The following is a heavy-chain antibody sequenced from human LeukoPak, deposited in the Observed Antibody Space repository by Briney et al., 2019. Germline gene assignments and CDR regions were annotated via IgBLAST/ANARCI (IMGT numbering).Heavy chain of an antibody. CDR2: IYYSGST. D-gene: IGHD3-10*01. CDR1: GGSISGYY. CDR3: ARHHYYGSGTFDY. V-gene: IGHV4-59*01. J-gene: IGHJ4*02. Sequence: SETLPLTCTVSGGSISGYYWSWIRQPPGKGLEWIAYIYYSGSTNYNPSLRSRVTISVDTSKNQFSLKLSSVTAAETAVYYCARHHYYGSGTFDYWGQGTLVTVSS.